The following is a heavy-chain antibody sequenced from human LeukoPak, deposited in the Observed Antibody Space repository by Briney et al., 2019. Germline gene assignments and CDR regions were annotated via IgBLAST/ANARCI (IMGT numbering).Heavy chain of an antibody. CDR1: GFTFTSYA. CDR3: AKDQVISGSEASDI. J-gene: IGHJ3*02. CDR2: ISGSGVGT. D-gene: IGHD2-21*01. V-gene: IGHV3-23*01. Sequence: GGSLRLSCAASGFTFTSYAMSWVRQAPGKGLEWVSAISGSGVGTYYADSVKGRFTISRDNSWNTLYLQMSSLRAEDTAVYYCAKDQVISGSEASDIWGQGTMVTVSS.